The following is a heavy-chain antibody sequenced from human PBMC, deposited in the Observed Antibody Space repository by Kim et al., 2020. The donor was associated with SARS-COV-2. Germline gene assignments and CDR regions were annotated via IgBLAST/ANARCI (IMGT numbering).Heavy chain of an antibody. CDR1: GVSFSGYY. Sequence: AETLSLTCAVYGVSFSGYYWSWIRQPPGKGLEWIGEINHIGSTNYNPSLQSRVTISVDTSKNQFSLKLSSVTAADTAVSYYARVRQEIVVVVAFYYYYS. J-gene: IGHJ6*03. D-gene: IGHD2-15*01. CDR2: INHIGST. V-gene: IGHV4-34*01. CDR3: ARVRQEIVVVVAFYYYYS.